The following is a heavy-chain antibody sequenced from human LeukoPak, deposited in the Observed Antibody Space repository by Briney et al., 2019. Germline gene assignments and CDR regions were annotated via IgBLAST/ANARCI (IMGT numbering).Heavy chain of an antibody. J-gene: IGHJ4*02. CDR2: ISGSGGRT. Sequence: GGSLRLSCAASGFTFSSYAMSWVRQAPGKGLEWVSAISGSGGRTYYADSVKGRFTISRDNSKDTLYLQVNSLRAEDTAVYYCARDRYSSGWYGDFDCWGQGTLVTVSS. D-gene: IGHD6-19*01. CDR3: ARDRYSSGWYGDFDC. CDR1: GFTFSSYA. V-gene: IGHV3-23*01.